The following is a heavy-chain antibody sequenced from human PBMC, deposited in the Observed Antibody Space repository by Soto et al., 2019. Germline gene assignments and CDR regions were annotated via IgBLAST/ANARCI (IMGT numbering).Heavy chain of an antibody. CDR3: ASLVQDYDFWSGYLRYYGMDV. CDR2: ISYDGSNK. Sequence: QVQLVESGGGVVQPGRSLRLSCAASGFTFSSYAMHWVRQAPGKGLEWVAVISYDGSNKYYADSVKGRFTISRDNSKNRVYLQMNSLRAEDTAVYYCASLVQDYDFWSGYLRYYGMDVWGQGTTVTVSS. CDR1: GFTFSSYA. D-gene: IGHD3-3*01. J-gene: IGHJ6*02. V-gene: IGHV3-30-3*01.